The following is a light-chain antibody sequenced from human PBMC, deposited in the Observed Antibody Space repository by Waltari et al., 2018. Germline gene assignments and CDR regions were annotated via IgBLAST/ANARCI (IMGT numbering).Light chain of an antibody. CDR2: GAS. CDR1: QSIARN. Sequence: LMTQSPPTLSVSPGVRATLSRRASQSIARNLAWYQQKPGQAPRLLIYGASTRAADGPDRFSGSGSGTEFSLTISSLQSEDFAVYYCQQYNNWRTFGQGTKLEIK. CDR3: QQYNNWRT. V-gene: IGKV3-15*01. J-gene: IGKJ2*01.